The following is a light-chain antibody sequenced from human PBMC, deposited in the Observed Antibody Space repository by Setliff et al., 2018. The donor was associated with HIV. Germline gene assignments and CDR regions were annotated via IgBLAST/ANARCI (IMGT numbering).Light chain of an antibody. CDR1: RCDIGTYDL. Sequence: QSALTQPASVSGSPVQSSTISCTGTRCDIGTYDLVSWYRQSPGKAPKLIFYEVNRRPAGVSARWSGSKSGNTASLIISGLRAEDEATYYCCSYTSSTTDVFGTGTKVTVL. V-gene: IGLV2-23*02. J-gene: IGLJ1*01. CDR3: CSYTSSTTDV. CDR2: EVN.